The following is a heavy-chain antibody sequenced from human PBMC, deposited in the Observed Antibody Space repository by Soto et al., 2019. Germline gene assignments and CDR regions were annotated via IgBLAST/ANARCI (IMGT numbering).Heavy chain of an antibody. Sequence: QVQLVQSGAEVKKPGASVKVSCKASGYTFTSYYMHWVRQAPGQGLEWMGIINPSGGSTSYAQKFQGRVTMTRDTSTSTVYMELSSLRSEDTAVYYCARGAEPLDILTGFGSRNWFDPWGQGTLVTVSS. V-gene: IGHV1-46*01. J-gene: IGHJ5*02. D-gene: IGHD3-9*01. CDR3: ARGAEPLDILTGFGSRNWFDP. CDR1: GYTFTSYY. CDR2: INPSGGST.